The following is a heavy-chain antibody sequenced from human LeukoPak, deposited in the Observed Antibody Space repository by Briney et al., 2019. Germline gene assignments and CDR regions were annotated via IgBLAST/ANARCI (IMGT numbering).Heavy chain of an antibody. J-gene: IGHJ6*03. D-gene: IGHD1-7*01. Sequence: PGGSLRLSCAASGFTFSSYSMNWVRQAPGKGLEWVSYISSSGSTIYYADSVKGRFTISRDNAKNSLYLQMNSLRAEDTAVYYCARGGTRTYYYYMDVWGKGTTVTISS. CDR2: ISSSGSTI. CDR1: GFTFSSYS. CDR3: ARGGTRTYYYYMDV. V-gene: IGHV3-48*04.